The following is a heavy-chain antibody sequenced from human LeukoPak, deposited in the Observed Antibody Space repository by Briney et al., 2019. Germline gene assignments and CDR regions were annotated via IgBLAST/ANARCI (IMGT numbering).Heavy chain of an antibody. D-gene: IGHD6-13*01. Sequence: SETLSLTCTVSGGSISSYYWSWIRQPPGKGLEWIGYIYYNGSTNYNPSLKSRVTISVDTSKNQFSLKLSSVTAADTAVYYCASYIAAAGFFDCWGQGTLVTVSS. J-gene: IGHJ4*02. V-gene: IGHV4-59*01. CDR3: ASYIAAAGFFDC. CDR1: GGSISSYY. CDR2: IYYNGST.